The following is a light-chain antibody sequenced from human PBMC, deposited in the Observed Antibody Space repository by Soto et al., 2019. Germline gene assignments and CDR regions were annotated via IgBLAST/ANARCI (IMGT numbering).Light chain of an antibody. V-gene: IGKV1-5*03. Sequence: DIQMTQSPSTLSASVGDRVTITCRASQSISSWLAWDQQKPGKAPKLLIYKASGIERGVPSRLSGTGSGTDSNLTISTLQPDGVANYNYQPYNSYQRSFGGGTKVDIK. CDR1: QSISSW. CDR3: QPYNSYQRS. J-gene: IGKJ4*01. CDR2: KAS.